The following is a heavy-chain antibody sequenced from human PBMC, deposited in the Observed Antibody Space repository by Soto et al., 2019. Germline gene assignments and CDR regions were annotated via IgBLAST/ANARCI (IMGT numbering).Heavy chain of an antibody. CDR2: INHSGST. D-gene: IGHD2-2*01. V-gene: IGHV4-34*01. CDR3: ARAGPVLVDSSTIGTNWFDP. J-gene: IGHJ5*02. CDR1: GGSFSGYY. Sequence: SETLSLTCAVYGGSFSGYYWSWIRQPPGKGLEWIGEINHSGSTNYNPSLKSRVTISVDTSKNQFSLKLSSVTAADTAVYYCARAGPVLVDSSTIGTNWFDPWGQGTLVTVSS.